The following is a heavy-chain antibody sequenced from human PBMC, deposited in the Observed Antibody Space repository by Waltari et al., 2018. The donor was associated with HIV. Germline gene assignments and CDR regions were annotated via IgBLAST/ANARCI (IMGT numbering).Heavy chain of an antibody. CDR2: MNPNSGNT. Sequence: QEQLVQSGAEVKKPGASVKVSCKASGYTFPHYDINWVRQANGQGLEWMGWMNPNSGNTGYAQRFQGRVTMTRNTSITTAYLEMSGLRSDDTAVYYCARGDMTDYYNREYFQPWGQGTLVTVSS. J-gene: IGHJ1*01. CDR1: GYTFPHYD. CDR3: ARGDMTDYYNREYFQP. D-gene: IGHD3-9*01. V-gene: IGHV1-8*01.